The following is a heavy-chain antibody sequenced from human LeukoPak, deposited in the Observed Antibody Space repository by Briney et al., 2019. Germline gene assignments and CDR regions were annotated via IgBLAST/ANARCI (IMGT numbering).Heavy chain of an antibody. Sequence: PGRSLRLSCAASGFTFSSYGMHWVRQAPGKGLEWVAVIWYDGSNKYYADSVKGRFTISRDNSKNTLYLQMNSLRAEDTAVYYCAKDYYDSSGNDAFDIWGKGTMVTVSS. CDR3: AKDYYDSSGNDAFDI. J-gene: IGHJ3*02. D-gene: IGHD3-22*01. CDR1: GFTFSSYG. CDR2: IWYDGSNK. V-gene: IGHV3-33*06.